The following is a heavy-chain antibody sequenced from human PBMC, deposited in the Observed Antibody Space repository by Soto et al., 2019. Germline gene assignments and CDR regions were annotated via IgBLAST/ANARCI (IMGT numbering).Heavy chain of an antibody. V-gene: IGHV3-74*01. CDR2: INTYGNNA. D-gene: IGHD3-10*01. CDR1: GITFSGYW. Sequence: GGSLRLSCAASGITFSGYWMQWVRQVPGKGPVWVSRINTYGNNANYADFVEGRFTVSRDNAKNTLYLQMNSLRAEDTAIYYCTTDYYGSQNHWGQGTLVTVS. J-gene: IGHJ4*02. CDR3: TTDYYGSQNH.